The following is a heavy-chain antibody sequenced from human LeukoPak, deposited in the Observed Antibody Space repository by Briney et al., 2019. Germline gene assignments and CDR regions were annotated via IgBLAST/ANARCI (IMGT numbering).Heavy chain of an antibody. CDR2: INPNSGGT. D-gene: IGHD4-17*01. J-gene: IGHJ4*02. Sequence: ASVMVSCKAAGYSVTGYCMDGVRQAPGQGLKWMGRINPNSGGTNYAQKFQGWVTMTRDTSISTAYMELSRLRSDDTAVYYCATQRNDYGDYFDYWGQGTLVTVSS. V-gene: IGHV1-2*04. CDR3: ATQRNDYGDYFDY. CDR1: GYSVTGYC.